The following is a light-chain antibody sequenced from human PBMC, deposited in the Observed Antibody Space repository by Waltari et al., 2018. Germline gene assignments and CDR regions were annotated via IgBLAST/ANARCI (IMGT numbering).Light chain of an antibody. CDR3: QQRYNWPLT. CDR2: DAS. Sequence: EIVLTQSPATLSLSPGERATLSCRASQIINSYLAWYQQKPGQAPRLLIYDASNRATGVPARFSGSGSGSDFTLTISSLDPEDFAVYYCQQRYNWPLTFGQGTRLEIK. J-gene: IGKJ5*01. CDR1: QIINSY. V-gene: IGKV3-11*01.